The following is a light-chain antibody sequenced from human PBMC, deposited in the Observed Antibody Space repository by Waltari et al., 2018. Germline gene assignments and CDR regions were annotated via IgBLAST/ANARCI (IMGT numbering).Light chain of an antibody. J-gene: IGKJ4*01. CDR1: QVVLNSSNNKNY. Sequence: DIVMTQSPDSLAVSLGERATINCKSSQVVLNSSNNKNYLTWYQQKAGQPPKLLIYWSSIGASGFHERFSGDGSETDFTLTITGLQAEDVAVYYCQQYYSAPLTFGGGTKVEIK. CDR3: QQYYSAPLT. V-gene: IGKV4-1*01. CDR2: WSS.